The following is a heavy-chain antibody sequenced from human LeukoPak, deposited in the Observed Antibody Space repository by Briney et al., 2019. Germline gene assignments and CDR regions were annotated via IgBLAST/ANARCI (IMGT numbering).Heavy chain of an antibody. Sequence: SETPSLTCTVSGGSISSSSYYWGWIRQPPGKGLEWIGSIYYSGSTYYNPSLKSRVTISVDTSKNQFSLKLSSVTAADTAVYYCARIVVVPAAVENDYWGQGTLVTVSS. D-gene: IGHD2-2*01. V-gene: IGHV4-39*07. J-gene: IGHJ4*02. CDR2: IYYSGST. CDR3: ARIVVVPAAVENDY. CDR1: GGSISSSSYY.